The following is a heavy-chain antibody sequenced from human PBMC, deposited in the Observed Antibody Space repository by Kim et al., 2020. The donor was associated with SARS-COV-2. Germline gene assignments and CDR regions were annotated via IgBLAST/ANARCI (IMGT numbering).Heavy chain of an antibody. V-gene: IGHV1-2*06. Sequence: ASVKVSCKASGYTFTGYYMHWVRQAPGQGLEWRGRINPNSGGVDYAQNFQGRVTVTTDTSISTAYMDLSSLRSDDTAVYYCAREKVPRPGAFWGQGTMVTVSS. J-gene: IGHJ3*01. D-gene: IGHD2-8*02. CDR1: GYTFTGYY. CDR3: AREKVPRPGAF. CDR2: INPNSGGV.